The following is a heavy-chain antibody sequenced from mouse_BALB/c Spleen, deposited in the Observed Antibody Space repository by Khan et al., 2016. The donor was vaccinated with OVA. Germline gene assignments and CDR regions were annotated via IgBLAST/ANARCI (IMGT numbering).Heavy chain of an antibody. J-gene: IGHJ2*01. CDR1: GYSFTGYF. V-gene: IGHV1-20*02. Sequence: VQLKQSGPELVKPGASVKISCKASGYSFTGYFMNWVMQSHGKSLEWIGRINPHIGETFYNQKFKAKATLTVDESYSTAHMELRSLASEDSAVYYCARIYGSDFDYWGQGTTLTVSS. CDR3: ARIYGSDFDY. CDR2: INPHIGET. D-gene: IGHD1-1*01.